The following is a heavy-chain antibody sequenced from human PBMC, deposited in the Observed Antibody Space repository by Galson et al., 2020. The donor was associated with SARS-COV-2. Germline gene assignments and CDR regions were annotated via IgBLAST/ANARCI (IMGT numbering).Heavy chain of an antibody. Sequence: ASVKVSCKVSGYTLTELSMHWVRQAPGKGLEWMGGFDPEDGETIYAQKFQGRVTMTEDTSTDTAYMELSSLRSEDTAVYYCATTRAPNYERSGYNNWFDPWGQGTLVTVSS. V-gene: IGHV1-24*01. J-gene: IGHJ5*02. D-gene: IGHD3-22*01. CDR3: ATTRAPNYERSGYNNWFDP. CDR1: GYTLTELS. CDR2: FDPEDGET.